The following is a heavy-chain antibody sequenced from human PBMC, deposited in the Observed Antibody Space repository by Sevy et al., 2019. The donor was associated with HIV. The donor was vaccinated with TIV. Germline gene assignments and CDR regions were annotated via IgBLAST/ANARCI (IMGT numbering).Heavy chain of an antibody. V-gene: IGHV3-7*01. CDR2: IKQDGSEK. J-gene: IGHJ4*02. Sequence: GGSLRLSCAASGFTFSDYWMNWVRQAPGKGLEWVANIKQDGSEKYYVDSVKGRFTISRDNAKNSLYLQMNSLRVEDTAVYFCAKLGFYADSSTYDYFDYWGQGTLVTVS. CDR1: GFTFSDYW. D-gene: IGHD3-22*01. CDR3: AKLGFYADSSTYDYFDY.